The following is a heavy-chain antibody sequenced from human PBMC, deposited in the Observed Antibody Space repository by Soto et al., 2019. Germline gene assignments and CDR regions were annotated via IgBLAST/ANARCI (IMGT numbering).Heavy chain of an antibody. D-gene: IGHD1-1*01. J-gene: IGHJ5*02. Sequence: VASVKVSCKASGGIFSSYAISWVRQAPGQGLEWMGRIIPILGIANYAQKFQGRVTITADKSTSTAYMELSSLRSEDTAVYYCARDGGVQARFDPWGQGTLVPVSS. CDR3: ARDGGVQARFDP. CDR1: GGIFSSYA. CDR2: IIPILGIA. V-gene: IGHV1-69*04.